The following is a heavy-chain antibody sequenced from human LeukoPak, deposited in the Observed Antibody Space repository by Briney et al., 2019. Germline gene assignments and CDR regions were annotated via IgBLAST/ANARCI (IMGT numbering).Heavy chain of an antibody. CDR2: ISSNGGST. CDR3: VTLGGFRSSSSGILFDY. Sequence: GSLRLSCSASGFTFSSYAMHWVRQAPGKGLEYVSAISSNGGSTYYADSVKGRFTISRDNSKNTLYLHMSSLRAEDTAVYYCVTLGGFRSSSSGILFDYWGQGTLVTVSS. D-gene: IGHD6-6*01. CDR1: GFTFSSYA. V-gene: IGHV3-64D*06. J-gene: IGHJ4*02.